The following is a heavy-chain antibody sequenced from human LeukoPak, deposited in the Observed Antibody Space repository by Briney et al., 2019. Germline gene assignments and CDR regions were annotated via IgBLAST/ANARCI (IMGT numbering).Heavy chain of an antibody. V-gene: IGHV3-23*01. CDR1: GFTFSSYA. D-gene: IGHD1-14*01. CDR2: ITGSGGRT. J-gene: IGHJ4*02. Sequence: GGSLRLSCAASGFTFSSYAMNWVRQAPGKGLEWVSAITGSGGRTYYADSVKGRFTISRDNSKNTLYLQMNSLRAEDTALYYCAKPAKTDYADYWGQGTLVTVSS. CDR3: AKPAKTDYADY.